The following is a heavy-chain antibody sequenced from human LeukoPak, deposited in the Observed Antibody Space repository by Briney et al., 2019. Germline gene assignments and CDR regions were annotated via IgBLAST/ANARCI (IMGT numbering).Heavy chain of an antibody. Sequence: PSETLSLTCTVSGGSISSGGYYWSWIRQHPGKGLEWIGYIYYSGSTYYNPSLKSRVTISVDTSKNQFSLKLSSVTAADTAVYYCANKVGLRGGNFDYWGQGTLVTVSS. V-gene: IGHV4-31*03. D-gene: IGHD1-26*01. CDR1: GGSISSGGYY. J-gene: IGHJ4*02. CDR3: ANKVGLRGGNFDY. CDR2: IYYSGST.